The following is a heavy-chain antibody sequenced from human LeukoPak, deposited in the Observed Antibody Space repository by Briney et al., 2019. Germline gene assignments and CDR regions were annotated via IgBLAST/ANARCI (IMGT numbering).Heavy chain of an antibody. CDR1: GFTFSSYA. Sequence: GGSLRLSCAASGFTFSSYAMSWVRQVPGKGLEWVSVISGSGDNTYYADSVKGRFTISRDNSKNTLYLQMNSLRAEDTAVYYCARGQMATTYYYYYGMDVWGQGTTVTVS. CDR2: ISGSGDNT. J-gene: IGHJ6*02. D-gene: IGHD5-24*01. V-gene: IGHV3-23*01. CDR3: ARGQMATTYYYYYGMDV.